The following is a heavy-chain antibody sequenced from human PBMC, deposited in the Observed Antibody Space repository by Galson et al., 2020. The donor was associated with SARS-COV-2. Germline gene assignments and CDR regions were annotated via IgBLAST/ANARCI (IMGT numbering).Heavy chain of an antibody. Sequence: GGSLRLSCAASGFTFSNYAMSWVRQAPGKGLEWVSAIGGSGGSTYYADSVKGRFTISRVNSKNTLYLQMNSLRAEDTAVYYCAKRDDSSGYPYYFDYWGQGTLVTVSS. CDR1: GFTFSNYA. CDR2: IGGSGGST. D-gene: IGHD3-22*01. CDR3: AKRDDSSGYPYYFDY. V-gene: IGHV3-23*01. J-gene: IGHJ4*02.